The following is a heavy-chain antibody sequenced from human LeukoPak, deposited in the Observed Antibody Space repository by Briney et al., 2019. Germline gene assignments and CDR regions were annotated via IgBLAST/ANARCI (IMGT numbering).Heavy chain of an antibody. D-gene: IGHD3-10*01. CDR1: GYTFTTYA. V-gene: IGHV7-4-1*02. CDR2: INTDTRNP. J-gene: IGHJ5*02. Sequence: ASVKVSCKASGYTFTTYAMNWLRQAPGQGLEWMGWINTDTRNPTYAQGFTGRFVFSLDTSVSTAYLQISSLKAEDTAVYFCARTYYYGSGSYKIDAWGQGTLVTVSS. CDR3: ARTYYYGSGSYKIDA.